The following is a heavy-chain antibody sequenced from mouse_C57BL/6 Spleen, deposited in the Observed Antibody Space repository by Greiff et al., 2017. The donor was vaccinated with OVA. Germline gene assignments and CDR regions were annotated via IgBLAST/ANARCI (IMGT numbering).Heavy chain of an antibody. V-gene: IGHV5-4*01. J-gene: IGHJ2*01. Sequence: VQLVESGGGLVKPGGSLKLSCAASGFTFSSYAMSWVRQTPEKRLEWVATISDGGSYTYYPDNVKGRFTISRDNAKNNLYLQMSHLKSEDTAMYYCARNWVFDYWGQGTTLTVSS. CDR3: ARNWVFDY. D-gene: IGHD4-1*01. CDR2: ISDGGSYT. CDR1: GFTFSSYA.